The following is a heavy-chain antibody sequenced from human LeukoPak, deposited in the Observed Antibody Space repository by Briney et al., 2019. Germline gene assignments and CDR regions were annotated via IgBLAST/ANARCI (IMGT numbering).Heavy chain of an antibody. Sequence: ASVKVSCKASGYTFTSYTIHWMRQAPGQRLEWMGWIKAGNGDTRYSQKFQGRVTITRDTSASTACMELNNMSSEDTAVYYCARSAPGTENDYWGQGTLVTVSS. CDR2: IKAGNGDT. V-gene: IGHV1-3*01. J-gene: IGHJ4*02. CDR1: GYTFTSYT. D-gene: IGHD6-13*01. CDR3: ARSAPGTENDY.